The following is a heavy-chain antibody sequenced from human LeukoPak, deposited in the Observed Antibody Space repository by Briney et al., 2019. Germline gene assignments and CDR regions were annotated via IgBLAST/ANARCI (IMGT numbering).Heavy chain of an antibody. V-gene: IGHV5-10-1*01. J-gene: IGHJ4*02. CDR2: IDPSDSDT. D-gene: IGHD3-10*01. CDR1: ANGFTSYW. CDR3: ARLARDYYGSGFGY. Sequence: GESLKISCKGSANGFTSYWISWLRQMPGKGLEWMGRIDPSDSDTNYSPSFRGHVTISVDKSINTAYLQWSSLKASDTAIYYCARLARDYYGSGFGYWGQGPLVTVSS.